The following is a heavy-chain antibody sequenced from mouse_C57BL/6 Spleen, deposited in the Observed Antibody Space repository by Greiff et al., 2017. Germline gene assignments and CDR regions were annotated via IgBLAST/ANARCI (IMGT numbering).Heavy chain of an antibody. V-gene: IGHV1-69*01. CDR2: IDPSDSYT. Sequence: QVQLQQPGAELVMPGASVKLSCKASGYTFTSYWMHWVKQRPGQGLEWIGEIDPSDSYTNYNQKFKGKSTLTVDKSSSTAYMQLSSLTSEDSAVYYCARRENYGTLFAYRGQGTLVTVSA. J-gene: IGHJ3*01. CDR3: ARRENYGTLFAY. CDR1: GYTFTSYW. D-gene: IGHD1-1*02.